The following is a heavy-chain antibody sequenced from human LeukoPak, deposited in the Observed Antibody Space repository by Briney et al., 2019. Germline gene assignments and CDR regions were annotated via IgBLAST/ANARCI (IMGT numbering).Heavy chain of an antibody. J-gene: IGHJ5*02. Sequence: PSETLSLTCTVSGGSISTYYWSWIRQPPGKGLEWIGYVYYSGSTNYNPSLKSRVTISVDTSKNQFSLKLSSVTAADTAVYYCARTGKITMVRGVRRTNWFDPWGQGTLVTVSS. V-gene: IGHV4-59*12. D-gene: IGHD3-10*01. CDR2: VYYSGST. CDR1: GGSISTYY. CDR3: ARTGKITMVRGVRRTNWFDP.